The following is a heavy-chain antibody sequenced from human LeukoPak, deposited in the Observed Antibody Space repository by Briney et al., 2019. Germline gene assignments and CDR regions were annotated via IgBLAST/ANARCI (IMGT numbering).Heavy chain of an antibody. J-gene: IGHJ5*02. D-gene: IGHD2-2*01. CDR1: GYSFTSYG. Sequence: GASVKVSCKASGYSFTSYGITWVREAPGQGPGWMGWISGSTGNTHYAQNVQGRVTMTTDTATSTAYMELRSLGSDDTAVYYCARVGRDCSSINCYWEDWFDPWGQGTLVIVSS. CDR2: ISGSTGNT. V-gene: IGHV1-18*01. CDR3: ARVGRDCSSINCYWEDWFDP.